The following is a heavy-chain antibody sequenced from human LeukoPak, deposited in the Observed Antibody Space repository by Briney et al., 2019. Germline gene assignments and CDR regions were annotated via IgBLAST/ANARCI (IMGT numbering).Heavy chain of an antibody. Sequence: GASVKVSCKASGGTFSSYAISWVRRAPGQGLEWMGGIIPIFGTANYAQKFQGRVTITADESTSTAYMELSSLRSEDTAVYYCARSYDFWSGYFSYYYMDVWGKGTTVTVSS. CDR3: ARSYDFWSGYFSYYYMDV. D-gene: IGHD3-3*01. J-gene: IGHJ6*03. CDR2: IIPIFGTA. V-gene: IGHV1-69*13. CDR1: GGTFSSYA.